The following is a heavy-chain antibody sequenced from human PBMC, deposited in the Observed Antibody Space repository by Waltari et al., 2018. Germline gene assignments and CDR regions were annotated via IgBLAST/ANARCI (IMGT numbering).Heavy chain of an antibody. Sequence: QVQLQESGPGLVTPSATLSLTCTVSGGSLSSYYWSWLRQPPGKGLEWIGNIYYSGSTNYNPSLKRRVTISVDTSKNQISLNLSSVTAADTAVYYCARDRRSSSTNWFDPWGQGTLVTVSS. CDR3: ARDRRSSSTNWFDP. CDR2: IYYSGST. J-gene: IGHJ5*02. D-gene: IGHD6-6*01. CDR1: GGSLSSYY. V-gene: IGHV4-59*12.